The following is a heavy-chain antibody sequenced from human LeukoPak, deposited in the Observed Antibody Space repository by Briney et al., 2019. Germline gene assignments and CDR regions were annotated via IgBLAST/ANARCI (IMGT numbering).Heavy chain of an antibody. CDR1: GFTFSSYG. CDR2: ISYAVSNK. D-gene: IGHD3-22*01. J-gene: IGHJ4*02. CDR3: AKDRYYYDSSGSIYFDY. V-gene: IGHV3-30*18. Sequence: PGRSLRLSCAASGFTFSSYGMHWVRQSPGKGLEWVAVISYAVSNKYYADSVKGRFTISRDNSKNTLYLQMNSLRAEDTAVYYCAKDRYYYDSSGSIYFDYWGQGTLVTVSS.